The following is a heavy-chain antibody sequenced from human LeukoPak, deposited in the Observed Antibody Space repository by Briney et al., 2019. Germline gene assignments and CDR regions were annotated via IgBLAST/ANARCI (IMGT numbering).Heavy chain of an antibody. Sequence: GGSLRLSCAASGFPFSSHWLSWFRQSPGKGLEWVAHIKQDGSEKYYVDSVKGRFTISRDNARNSLYLQMNSLRAEDTAVYYCARGGYDFWSGYEDYWGQGTLVTVSS. CDR2: IKQDGSEK. D-gene: IGHD3-3*01. CDR3: ARGGYDFWSGYEDY. CDR1: GFPFSSHW. V-gene: IGHV3-7*01. J-gene: IGHJ4*02.